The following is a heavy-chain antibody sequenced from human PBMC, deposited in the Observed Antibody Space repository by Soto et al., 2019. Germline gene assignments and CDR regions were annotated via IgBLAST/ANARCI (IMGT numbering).Heavy chain of an antibody. V-gene: IGHV4-4*02. D-gene: IGHD6-19*01. CDR1: IGTMRIPDW. Sequence: SQRMSLTCAVSIGTMRIPDWGTCVRQPTGKGLEWIGEIFQSGSTNYTPSLESRVTISVDKSKNQFSLTLTSVTAADSAVYCGARGRGRYSSGWSWFDPWCQR. CDR3: ARGRGRYSSGWSWFDP. CDR2: IFQSGST. J-gene: IGHJ5*02.